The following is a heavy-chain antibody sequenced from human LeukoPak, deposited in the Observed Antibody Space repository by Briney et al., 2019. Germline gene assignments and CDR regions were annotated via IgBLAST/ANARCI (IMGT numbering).Heavy chain of an antibody. CDR1: GFTFSSYS. CDR3: ARDGGVVVISAFDI. V-gene: IGHV3-21*01. CDR2: ISSSSSYI. D-gene: IGHD3-22*01. Sequence: GGSLRLSCAASGFTFSSYSMNWVRQAPGKGLEWVSSISSSSSYIYYADSVKGRFTISRDNAKNSLYLQMNSLRAEDTAVYYCARDGGVVVISAFDIWGQGTMVTVSS. J-gene: IGHJ3*02.